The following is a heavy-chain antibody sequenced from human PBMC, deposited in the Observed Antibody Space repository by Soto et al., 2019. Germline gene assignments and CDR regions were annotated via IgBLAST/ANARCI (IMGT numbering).Heavy chain of an antibody. CDR3: ARALPWGSGAFDI. CDR1: VGSSSSGGYY. Sequence: TLSLTCTVSVGSSSSGGYYWSWVLQHQGKGLEGIGYIYYSGSTYYNPSLKSRVTISVDTSKNQFSLKLSSVTAADTAVYYCARALPWGSGAFDIWGQGTMVTVSS. J-gene: IGHJ3*02. CDR2: IYYSGST. V-gene: IGHV4-31*03. D-gene: IGHD7-27*01.